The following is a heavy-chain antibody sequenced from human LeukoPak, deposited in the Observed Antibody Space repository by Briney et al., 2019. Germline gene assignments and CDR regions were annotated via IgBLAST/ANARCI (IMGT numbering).Heavy chain of an antibody. D-gene: IGHD3-22*01. CDR2: ISYSGST. CDR3: ARADYYYDSSGYFPDAFDI. Sequence: PSETLSLTCTVSGDSISSYYWSWIRQPPGKGLEWIGYISYSGSTNYNPSLTSRVTMSVDSSMNQFSLKLSSVTAADTAVYYCARADYYYDSSGYFPDAFDIWGQGTMVTVSS. J-gene: IGHJ3*02. CDR1: GDSISSYY. V-gene: IGHV4-59*12.